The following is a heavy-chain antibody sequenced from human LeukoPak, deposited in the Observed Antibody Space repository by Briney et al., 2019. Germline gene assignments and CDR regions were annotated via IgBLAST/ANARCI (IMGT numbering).Heavy chain of an antibody. V-gene: IGHV3-66*01. CDR3: ARGVVWELQY. J-gene: IGHJ4*02. Sequence: PGGSLRLSCAASGFTVSSSYMSWVRQAPGKGLEWVSIIYSGGSTYYADSVKGRFTISRDNSKNTLYLQMNSLRAEDPAVYYCARGVVWELQYWGQGTMVTVSS. D-gene: IGHD1-26*01. CDR1: GFTVSSSY. CDR2: IYSGGST.